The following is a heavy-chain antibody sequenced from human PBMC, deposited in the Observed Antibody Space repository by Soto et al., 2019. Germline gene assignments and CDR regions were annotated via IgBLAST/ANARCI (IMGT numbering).Heavy chain of an antibody. Sequence: QVQLQESGPGLVKPSETLSLTCTVPGGSISDYYWSWVRQPPGKGLEWIGYIFYSGNTNTNPSLKSRVTISVDTSKSQFSLRLTSVTAADTAVYFCASEWELVTWGQGTLVTVAS. D-gene: IGHD1-26*01. J-gene: IGHJ5*02. CDR1: GGSISDYY. CDR2: IFYSGNT. V-gene: IGHV4-59*01. CDR3: ASEWELVT.